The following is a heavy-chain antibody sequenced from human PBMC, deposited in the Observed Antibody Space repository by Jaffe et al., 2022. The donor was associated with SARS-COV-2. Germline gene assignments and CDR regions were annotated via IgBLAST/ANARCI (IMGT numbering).Heavy chain of an antibody. CDR2: INPNSGGT. CDR1: GYTFTGYY. D-gene: IGHD6-13*01. V-gene: IGHV1-2*02. J-gene: IGHJ6*02. CDR3: ARGAAAAGPDYYYYYGMDV. Sequence: QVQLVQSGAEVKKPGASVKVSCKASGYTFTGYYMHWVRQAPGQGLEWMGWINPNSGGTNYAQKFQGRVTMTRDTSISTAYMELSRLRSDDTAVYYCARGAAAAGPDYYYYYGMDVWGQGTTVTVSS.